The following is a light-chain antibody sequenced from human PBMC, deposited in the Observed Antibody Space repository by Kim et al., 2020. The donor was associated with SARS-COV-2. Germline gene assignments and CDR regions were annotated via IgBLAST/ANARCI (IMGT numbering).Light chain of an antibody. J-gene: IGKJ2*03. CDR2: AAS. V-gene: IGKV1-17*03. CDR1: QGISIY. CDR3: LQHSIYPPYS. Sequence: ASVGDRVTITCRARQGISIYVAWFQQKPGKVPKRLIYAASNLQSGVPSRFSGSGSGTEFTLTISSLQPEDFATYYCLQHSIYPPYSFGQGTKLEI.